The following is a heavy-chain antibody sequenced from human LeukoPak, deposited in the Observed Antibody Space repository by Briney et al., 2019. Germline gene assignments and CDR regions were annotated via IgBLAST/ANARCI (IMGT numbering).Heavy chain of an antibody. CDR2: IRYSGSNQ. CDR3: ARGYSNAFDI. J-gene: IGHJ3*02. V-gene: IGHV3-30*02. D-gene: IGHD2-15*01. CDR1: GFTFSDYG. Sequence: PGGSLRLSCAASGFTFSDYGMDWVRQAPGRGPEWVAFIRYSGSNQYYADSVKGRFTISRDNSKNTLYLQMNSLRPEDTAVYYCARGYSNAFDIWGQGTMVTVSS.